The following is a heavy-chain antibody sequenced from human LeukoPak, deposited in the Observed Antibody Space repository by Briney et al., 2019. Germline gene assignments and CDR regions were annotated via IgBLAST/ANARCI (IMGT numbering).Heavy chain of an antibody. J-gene: IGHJ6*04. D-gene: IGHD2-2*01. CDR2: IYYSGST. CDR3: AREPLVVVPAAAVYYYGMDV. Sequence: PSETLSLTCTVSGGSISSGDYYWSWIRQPPGKGLEWIGYIYYSGSTYYNPSLKSRVTISVDTFKNQFSLKLSSVTAADTAVYYCAREPLVVVPAAAVYYYGMDVWGKGTTVTVSS. CDR1: GGSISSGDYY. V-gene: IGHV4-30-4*01.